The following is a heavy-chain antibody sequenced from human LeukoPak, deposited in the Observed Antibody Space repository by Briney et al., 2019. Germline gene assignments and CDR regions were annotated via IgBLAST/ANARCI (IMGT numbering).Heavy chain of an antibody. V-gene: IGHV1-2*02. CDR2: INPNSGGT. CDR1: GYSFTNYY. CDR3: ARDGENSYGYMGYYGMDV. D-gene: IGHD5-12*01. Sequence: ASVKVSCKASGYSFTNYYIHWVRQAPGQGLEWMGWINPNSGGTNYAQKFQGRVTMTRDTSISTAYMELSRLRSDDTAVYYCARDGENSYGYMGYYGMDVWGQGTAVTASS. J-gene: IGHJ6*02.